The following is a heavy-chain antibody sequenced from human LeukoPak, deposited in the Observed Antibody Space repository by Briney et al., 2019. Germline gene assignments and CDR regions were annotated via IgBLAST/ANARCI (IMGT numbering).Heavy chain of an antibody. J-gene: IGHJ4*02. V-gene: IGHV1-3*01. CDR2: IHGGNGDT. CDR1: GYTLTNYV. Sequence: ASMKVSCKASGYTLTNYVVHWVRQAPGQRPEWMGWIHGGNGDTKYSQNFQGRVTITRDTSASTAYMELSSLTSEDTALYYCARDDCGDTCYPGGYWGQGTLVTVSS. D-gene: IGHD2-21*01. CDR3: ARDDCGDTCYPGGY.